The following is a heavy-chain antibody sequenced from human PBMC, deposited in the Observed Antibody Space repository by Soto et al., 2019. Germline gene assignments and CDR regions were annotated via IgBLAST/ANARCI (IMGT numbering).Heavy chain of an antibody. Sequence: PGGSLRLSCAASGFTFSSYGMHWEREAPGKGLEWVAVISYDGSNKYYADSVKGRFTISRDNSKNTLYLQMNSLRAEDTAVYYCAKDAAGTTSDYYYYYMDVWGKGTTVTVSS. CDR2: ISYDGSNK. D-gene: IGHD1-7*01. CDR3: AKDAAGTTSDYYYYYMDV. J-gene: IGHJ6*03. CDR1: GFTFSSYG. V-gene: IGHV3-30*18.